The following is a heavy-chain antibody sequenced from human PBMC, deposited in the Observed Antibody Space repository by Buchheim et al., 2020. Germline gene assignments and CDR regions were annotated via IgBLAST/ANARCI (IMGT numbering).Heavy chain of an antibody. CDR2: FSSDRDFT. CDR3: AKDRQAHYSGGWVVFDY. J-gene: IGHJ4*02. CDR1: GFSFSDYA. Sequence: EVQLLESGGGLVQPGGSLRLSCAASGFSFSDYAMNWVRQAPGKGLEWVATFSSDRDFTYYADSVKGRFNVSRDTSRNTVYLQMDSLRDEDTAIYYCAKDRQAHYSGGWVVFDYWGQGTLVTVSS. V-gene: IGHV3-23*01. D-gene: IGHD6-25*01.